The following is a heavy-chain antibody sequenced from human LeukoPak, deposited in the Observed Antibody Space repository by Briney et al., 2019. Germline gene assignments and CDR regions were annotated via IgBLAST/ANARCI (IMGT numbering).Heavy chain of an antibody. V-gene: IGHV4-34*01. Sequence: SETLSLTCAVYGGSFSGYYWSWLRQPPGKGLEWIGEINHSGSTNYNPSLKSRVTISVDTSKNQFSLKLSSVTAADTAVYYCARQPIWGGTKDAFDIWGQRIMVTVSS. CDR1: GGSFSGYY. CDR3: ARQPIWGGTKDAFDI. CDR2: INHSGST. D-gene: IGHD3-3*01. J-gene: IGHJ3*02.